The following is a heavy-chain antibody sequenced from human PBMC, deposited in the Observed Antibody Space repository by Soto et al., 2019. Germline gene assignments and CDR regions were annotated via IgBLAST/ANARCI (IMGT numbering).Heavy chain of an antibody. CDR1: GYTFTGYY. CDR2: INPNSGGT. J-gene: IGHJ6*02. V-gene: IGHV1-2*02. CDR3: ARDGRITIFGVAKLSMDV. Sequence: ASVKVSCKASGYTFTGYYMHWVRQAPGQGLEWMGWINPNSGGTNYAQKFQGRVTMTRDTSISTAYMELSRLRSDDTAVYYCARDGRITIFGVAKLSMDVWGQGXTVTVYS. D-gene: IGHD3-3*01.